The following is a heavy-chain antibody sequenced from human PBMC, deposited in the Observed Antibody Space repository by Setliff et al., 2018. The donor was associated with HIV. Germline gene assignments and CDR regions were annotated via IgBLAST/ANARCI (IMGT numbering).Heavy chain of an antibody. D-gene: IGHD2-21*02. Sequence: KASETLSLTCSVSGGSVNSYHWSWIRQPPGKGLEWIGYIYKSGTTNYSPSLKSRVTISAGPSKNQFSLKLTSVTAADTAVYYCGRLSETAMASFDSWGRGILVTVSS. J-gene: IGHJ4*02. CDR3: GRLSETAMASFDS. CDR2: IYKSGTT. CDR1: GGSVNSYH. V-gene: IGHV4-59*08.